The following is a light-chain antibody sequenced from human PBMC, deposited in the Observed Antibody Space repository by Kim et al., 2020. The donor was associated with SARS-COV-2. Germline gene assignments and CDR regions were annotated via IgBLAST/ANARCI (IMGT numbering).Light chain of an antibody. Sequence: YPEQSGRITCAGDKLGNLFTWWYQQKPGQSPVLVIYQDDKRPSGIPERFSGSNSGNKTTLTISGTQAMDEADYYCQAWDRSTSVVFGGGTKVTVL. CDR2: QDD. CDR1: KLGNLF. CDR3: QAWDRSTSVV. V-gene: IGLV3-1*01. J-gene: IGLJ3*02.